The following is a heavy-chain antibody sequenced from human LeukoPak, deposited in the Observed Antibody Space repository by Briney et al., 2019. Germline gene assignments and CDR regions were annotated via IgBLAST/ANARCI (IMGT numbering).Heavy chain of an antibody. CDR2: ISYDGNKK. V-gene: IGHV3-30*04. Sequence: GGSLRLSCAASEFTFSSYTIHWVRQAPGKGLEWVAVISYDGNKKYYADSVKGRFTISRDNSKNTLYLQMNSPRVEDTAVYFCARGAFESSGYYFGPWGQGTLVTVSS. CDR1: EFTFSSYT. CDR3: ARGAFESSGYYFGP. J-gene: IGHJ5*02. D-gene: IGHD3-22*01.